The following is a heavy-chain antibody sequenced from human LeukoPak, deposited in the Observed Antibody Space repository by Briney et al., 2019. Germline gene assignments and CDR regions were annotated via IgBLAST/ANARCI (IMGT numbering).Heavy chain of an antibody. CDR3: ARNNWSYNWFDP. V-gene: IGHV1-2*02. D-gene: IGHD1-1*01. CDR1: GYTFTGYY. CDR2: INPNSGGT. Sequence: GASVKVSCKASGYTFTGYYMHWVRQAPGQGLEWMGWINPNSGGTNYAQKFQGRVTMTRDTSISTAYMELSRLRYDDTAVYYCARNNWSYNWFDPWGQGTLVTVSS. J-gene: IGHJ5*02.